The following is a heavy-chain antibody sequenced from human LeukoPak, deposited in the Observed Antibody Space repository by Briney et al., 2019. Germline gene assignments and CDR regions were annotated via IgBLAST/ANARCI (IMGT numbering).Heavy chain of an antibody. CDR1: VGSISIYY. Sequence: PSETLSLTCTLSVGSISIYYSSWIRQPAGKGLGWVGPIFTSGRTNSNPSLKSRVNMSVDTSKNEFSLKLSSVTAADTAVYYCARAYYYGSGSRDWFDPWGEGTLVTVSS. J-gene: IGHJ5*02. V-gene: IGHV4-4*07. CDR3: ARAYYYGSGSRDWFDP. D-gene: IGHD3-10*01. CDR2: IFTSGRT.